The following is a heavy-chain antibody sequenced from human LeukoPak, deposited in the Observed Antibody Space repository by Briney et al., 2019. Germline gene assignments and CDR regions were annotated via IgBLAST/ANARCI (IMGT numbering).Heavy chain of an antibody. D-gene: IGHD4-23*01. CDR1: GYTFTDHY. Sequence: ASVKVSCKASGYTFTDHYMYWVRQAPGQGVEWMGWINPNSGGTNYAQNFQGRVTMTRDTSISTAYMELSSLRSDDTAVYYCARDYGGNTDAFDIWGQGTMLIVSS. V-gene: IGHV1-2*02. CDR2: INPNSGGT. CDR3: ARDYGGNTDAFDI. J-gene: IGHJ3*02.